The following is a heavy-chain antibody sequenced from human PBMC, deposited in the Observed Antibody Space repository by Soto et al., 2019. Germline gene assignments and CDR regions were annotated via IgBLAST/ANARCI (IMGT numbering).Heavy chain of an antibody. CDR1: GFTFSSYA. CDR3: AKSTYTIPSFFAAGFDY. J-gene: IGHJ4*02. V-gene: IGHV3-23*01. CDR2: ITSSSGGSA. D-gene: IGHD1-1*01. Sequence: EVQLLESGGGLVQPGGSLRLSCAASGFTFSSYAMSWVRQAPGKGLEWVSSITSSSGGSASYTDSVKGRFTISRDSSSNTVYLQVNSLRAEDTAVYYCAKSTYTIPSFFAAGFDYWGQGTLVTVSS.